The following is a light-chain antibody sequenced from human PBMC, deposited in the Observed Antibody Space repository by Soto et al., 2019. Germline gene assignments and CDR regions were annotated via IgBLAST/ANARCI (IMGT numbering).Light chain of an antibody. V-gene: IGKV3-15*01. CDR3: QQYNKWPLT. J-gene: IGKJ4*01. Sequence: EIVMTQSPATLSVSPGERAALSCRASQSVSNNLAWYQQKPGQAPRLLIYFASTRATGIPARFSGSGSGTEFTLTISSLQSEDFSVYYCQQYNKWPLTFGGATKVETK. CDR2: FAS. CDR1: QSVSNN.